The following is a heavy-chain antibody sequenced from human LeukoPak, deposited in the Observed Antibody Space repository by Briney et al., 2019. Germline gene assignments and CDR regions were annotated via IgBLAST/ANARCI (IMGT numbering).Heavy chain of an antibody. CDR1: GGSISPYY. CDR3: ARAETLAAIYFDF. V-gene: IGHV4-59*01. D-gene: IGHD6-25*01. CDR2: IFYSGIT. J-gene: IGHJ4*01. Sequence: SETLSLTCSVSGGSISPYYWSWIRQPPGKGLEWIGYIFYSGITTYNPSLKSRVSISLDSPKNQFFLRLTSVTAADTAMYYCARAETLAAIYFDFWGQGSRVTVSS.